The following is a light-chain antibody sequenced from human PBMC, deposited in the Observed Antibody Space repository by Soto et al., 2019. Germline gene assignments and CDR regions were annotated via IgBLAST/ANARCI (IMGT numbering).Light chain of an antibody. Sequence: ALTQPRSVSGSPGQSVTISCTGTSSDVGGYNYVSWYQQHPGKAPKLMIYDVSKRPSGVPDRFSGSKSGNTASLTISGLQAEDEADYYCCSYAGVFGTGTKVTVL. CDR3: CSYAGV. CDR2: DVS. J-gene: IGLJ1*01. CDR1: SSDVGGYNY. V-gene: IGLV2-11*01.